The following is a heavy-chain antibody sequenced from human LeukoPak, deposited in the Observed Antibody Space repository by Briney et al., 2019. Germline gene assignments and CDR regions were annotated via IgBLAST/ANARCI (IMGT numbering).Heavy chain of an antibody. J-gene: IGHJ4*02. CDR1: GFTFSSYG. Sequence: GSLRLSCAASGFTFSSYGMHWVRQAPGKGLEWVAVIWYDGSNKYYADSVKGRFTISRDNSKNTLYLQMNSLRAEDTAVYYCARGGFGELSPLFDYWGQGTLVTVSS. CDR3: ARGGFGELSPLFDY. CDR2: IWYDGSNK. V-gene: IGHV3-33*01. D-gene: IGHD3-10*01.